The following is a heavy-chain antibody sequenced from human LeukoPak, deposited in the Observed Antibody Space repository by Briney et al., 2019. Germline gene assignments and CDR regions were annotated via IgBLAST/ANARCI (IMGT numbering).Heavy chain of an antibody. V-gene: IGHV4-39*07. Sequence: SETLSLTCTVSGGSISSSSYYWGWIRQPPGKGLKWIGSIYYSGSTYYNPSLKSRVTISIDTSKNQFSLKLSSVTAADTAVYYCARDHSTYGSSPTDYWGQGTLVTVSS. CDR3: ARDHSTYGSSPTDY. CDR1: GGSISSSSYY. D-gene: IGHD3-10*01. CDR2: IYYSGST. J-gene: IGHJ4*02.